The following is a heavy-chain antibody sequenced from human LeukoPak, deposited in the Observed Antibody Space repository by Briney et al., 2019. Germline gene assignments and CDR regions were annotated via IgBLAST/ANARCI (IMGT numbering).Heavy chain of an antibody. J-gene: IGHJ4*02. D-gene: IGHD6-19*01. CDR1: GGSISSGSYY. V-gene: IGHV4-61*02. CDR3: AREIAVAGLDY. Sequence: SETPSLTCTVSGGSISSGSYYWSWIRQPAGKGLEWIGRIYTSGSTNYNPSLKSRVTISVDTSKNQFSLKLSSVTAADTAVYYCAREIAVAGLDYWGQGTLVTVSS. CDR2: IYTSGST.